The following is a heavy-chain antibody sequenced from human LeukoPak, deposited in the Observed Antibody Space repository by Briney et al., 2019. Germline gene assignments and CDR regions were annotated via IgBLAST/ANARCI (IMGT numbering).Heavy chain of an antibody. CDR1: GYTFTSYD. D-gene: IGHD6-13*01. Sequence: ASVKVSCKASGYTFTSYDINWVRQATGQGLEWMGWMNPNSGNTGYAQKFQGRVTMTRNTSIRTAYMELSSLRSEDTAVYYCARGVSSSWYGEYYYYYYYMDVWGKGTTVTVSS. J-gene: IGHJ6*03. V-gene: IGHV1-8*01. CDR2: MNPNSGNT. CDR3: ARGVSSSWYGEYYYYYYYMDV.